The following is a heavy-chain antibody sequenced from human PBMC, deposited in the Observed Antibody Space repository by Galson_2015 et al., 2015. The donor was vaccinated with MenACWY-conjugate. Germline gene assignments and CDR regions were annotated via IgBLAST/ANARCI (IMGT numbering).Heavy chain of an antibody. CDR3: ARVVVSSDSSGYYHVNPRLAGSFDI. D-gene: IGHD3-22*01. Sequence: SLRLSCAASGFTFSDYYMSWIRQAPGKGLEWVSYISSSSSYTNYADSVKGRFTISRDNAKNSLYLQMNSLRSDDTAVYYCARVVVSSDSSGYYHVNPRLAGSFDIWGQGTMVTVSS. CDR2: ISSSSSYT. CDR1: GFTFSDYY. V-gene: IGHV3-11*05. J-gene: IGHJ3*02.